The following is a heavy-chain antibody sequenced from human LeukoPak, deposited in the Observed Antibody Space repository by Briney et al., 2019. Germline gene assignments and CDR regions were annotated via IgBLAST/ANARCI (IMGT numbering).Heavy chain of an antibody. V-gene: IGHV3-48*03. J-gene: IGHJ6*02. D-gene: IGHD3-9*01. CDR3: ARDQWNYDILTGYYRWGYYYGMDV. CDR2: ISSIGSTI. CDR1: GFTFSSYE. Sequence: GGALRLSCAASGFTFSSYEMNWVRQAPGKGLEGVSYISSIGSTIYYADSVKGRFTISRDNAKNSLYLQMNSLRAEDTAVYYCARDQWNYDILTGYYRWGYYYGMDVWGQGTTVTVSS.